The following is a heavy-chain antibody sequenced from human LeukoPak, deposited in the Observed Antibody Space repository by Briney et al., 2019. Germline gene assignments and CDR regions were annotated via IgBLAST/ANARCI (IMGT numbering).Heavy chain of an antibody. J-gene: IGHJ5*01. V-gene: IGHV3-30*03. CDR2: ISSDGSDK. CDR3: ARQKIMVTVSLDS. Sequence: PGRSLRLSCAASGFTFSSYGMHWVRQVPGKGLEWVAIISSDGSDKYYADSVKGRFSISRDNAQKTLYLQMNSLRPEDTAVYFCARQKIMVTVSLDSWGQGTLVTVSS. CDR1: GFTFSSYG. D-gene: IGHD2-21*02.